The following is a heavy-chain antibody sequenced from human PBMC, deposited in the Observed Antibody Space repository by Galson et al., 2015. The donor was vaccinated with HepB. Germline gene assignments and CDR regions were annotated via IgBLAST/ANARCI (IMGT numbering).Heavy chain of an antibody. Sequence: SLRLSCATSGLTLSDYWMRWVRQTPGKGLEWVANINKDGNEEYYVDSVKGRFTISRDNAKNSLYLQINSLRVEDTAVYSCVTHYIGFWGQGTLVTVSS. CDR2: INKDGNEE. V-gene: IGHV3-7*01. J-gene: IGHJ4*02. CDR3: VTHYIGF. CDR1: GLTLSDYW.